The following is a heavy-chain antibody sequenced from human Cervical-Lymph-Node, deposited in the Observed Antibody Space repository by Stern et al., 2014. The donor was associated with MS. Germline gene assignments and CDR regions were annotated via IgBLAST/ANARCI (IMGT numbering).Heavy chain of an antibody. J-gene: IGHJ4*02. CDR3: AKALVYQLVLGGAFDY. D-gene: IGHD2-2*01. V-gene: IGHV3-9*01. CDR1: GFSFEDHA. Sequence: EVQLTESGGGLVQPGGSLRLSFAASGFSFEDHAMPWVPQRPGKGLEGGAGLSWSSDHIEYADSVKGRFTVSRDNGKKSLILDMNSLRPEDTALYYCAKALVYQLVLGGAFDYWGQGALVTVSS. CDR2: LSWSSDHI.